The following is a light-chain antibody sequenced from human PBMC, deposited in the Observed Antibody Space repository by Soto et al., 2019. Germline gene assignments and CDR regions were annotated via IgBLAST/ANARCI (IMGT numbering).Light chain of an antibody. Sequence: EIVMTQSPATLSVSPVERATLSCRASQSVSSNLAWYQQKPGQAPRLLIYGASTRATGIPDRFSGSGSGTDFTLTISSLEPEDFAVYYCQQYNNWPLTFGGGTKVDIK. CDR2: GAS. CDR3: QQYNNWPLT. V-gene: IGKV3D-15*01. J-gene: IGKJ4*01. CDR1: QSVSSN.